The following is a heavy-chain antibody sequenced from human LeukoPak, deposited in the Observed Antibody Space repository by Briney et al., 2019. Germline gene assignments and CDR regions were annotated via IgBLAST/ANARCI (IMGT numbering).Heavy chain of an antibody. V-gene: IGHV4-59*01. CDR2: IYYSGST. CDR3: ARVAPGPGYSSGWYEA. CDR1: GGSISSYY. Sequence: SETLSLTCTVSGGSISSYYWSWIRQPPGKGLEWIGYIYYSGSTNYNPSLKSRVTISVDTSKNQFSLKLSSVTAADTAVYYCARVAPGPGYSSGWYEAWGQGTLVTVSS. J-gene: IGHJ5*02. D-gene: IGHD6-19*01.